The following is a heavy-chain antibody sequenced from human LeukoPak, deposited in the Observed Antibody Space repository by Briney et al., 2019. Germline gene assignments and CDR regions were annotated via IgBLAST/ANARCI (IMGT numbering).Heavy chain of an antibody. Sequence: ASVKVSCKASGYTLSTYGISWVRRAPGQGLEWVGWITTYNGNKKYSQKFEDRVTMTTDTSTSTYYMELRSLRSDDTAIYYCARACSNGVCFPRDYWRQGTLVTVST. V-gene: IGHV1-18*01. CDR1: GYTLSTYG. J-gene: IGHJ4*02. D-gene: IGHD2-8*01. CDR3: ARACSNGVCFPRDY. CDR2: ITTYNGNK.